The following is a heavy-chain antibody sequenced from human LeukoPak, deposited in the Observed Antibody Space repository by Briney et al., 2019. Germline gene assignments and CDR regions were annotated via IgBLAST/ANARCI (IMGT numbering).Heavy chain of an antibody. D-gene: IGHD6-6*01. V-gene: IGHV1-69*01. CDR3: ARDGYSSSSFTPFDY. CDR1: GGTFSSYA. Sequence: ASVKVSCKASGGTFSSYAISWVRQAPGQGLEWMGGIIPIFGTANYAQKFQGRVTITADESTSTAYMELSSLRSEGTAVYYCARDGYSSSSFTPFDYWGQGTLVTVSS. J-gene: IGHJ4*02. CDR2: IIPIFGTA.